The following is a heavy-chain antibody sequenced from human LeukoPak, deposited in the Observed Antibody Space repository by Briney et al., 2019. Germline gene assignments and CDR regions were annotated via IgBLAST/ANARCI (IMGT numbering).Heavy chain of an antibody. Sequence: HPGVSLRLSCAASGFTFSSYAMSWVRQAPGKGLEWVSSISGGGAVTYYADSVKGRFTISRDNSKNTVYLQMNSLRAEDTAVHYCAKEPRVATIEIFDYWGQGTLVTVSS. CDR2: ISGGGAVT. CDR3: AKEPRVATIEIFDY. D-gene: IGHD5-12*01. V-gene: IGHV3-23*01. J-gene: IGHJ4*02. CDR1: GFTFSSYA.